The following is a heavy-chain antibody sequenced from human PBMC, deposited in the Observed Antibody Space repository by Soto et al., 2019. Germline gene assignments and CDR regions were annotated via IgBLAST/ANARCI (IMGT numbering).Heavy chain of an antibody. Sequence: SETLSLTCTVSGGPISIAGYYWTWIRQHPGKGLEWIGYIYYSGSTYYNPSLESRVTISVDTSKNHFYLKLNSATAADTAVYYCARDDYGNYYYGMDVWGQGTTVTVSS. J-gene: IGHJ6*02. CDR3: ARDDYGNYYYGMDV. CDR2: IYYSGST. D-gene: IGHD4-17*01. CDR1: GGPISIAGYY. V-gene: IGHV4-31*03.